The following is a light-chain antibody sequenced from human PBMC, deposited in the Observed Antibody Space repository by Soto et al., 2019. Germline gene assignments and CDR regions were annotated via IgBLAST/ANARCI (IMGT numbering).Light chain of an antibody. CDR3: TSFTSSSTGV. J-gene: IGLJ3*02. V-gene: IGLV2-14*03. CDR2: EVS. Sequence: QSVLTQPASVSGSPGQSITISCTGTSSDVGGYNYVSWFQQHPGKAPKLKIYEVSNRPSGVSNRFSGSKSGYTASLNSYELHAEDGADYYCTSFTSSSTGVFGGGTQLTVL. CDR1: SSDVGGYNY.